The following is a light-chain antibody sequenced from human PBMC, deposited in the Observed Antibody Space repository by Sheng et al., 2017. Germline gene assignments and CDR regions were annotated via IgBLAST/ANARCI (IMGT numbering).Light chain of an antibody. CDR3: LHYISWPLMST. J-gene: IGKJ2*01. Sequence: EIVVTQSPAILSVSPGETVTLSCKASHSVNINLGWYQQRPGQSPXLLIYGASTRATGVPVRFSGSGSETEFTLTITGLQSEDFAVYYCLHYISWPLMSTFGQGTILEIK. CDR1: HSVNIN. CDR2: GAS. V-gene: IGKV3D-15*01.